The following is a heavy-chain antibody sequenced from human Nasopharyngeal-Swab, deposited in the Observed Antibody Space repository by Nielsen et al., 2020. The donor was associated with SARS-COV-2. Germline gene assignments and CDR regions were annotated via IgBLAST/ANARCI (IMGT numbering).Heavy chain of an antibody. D-gene: IGHD1-26*01. CDR1: GFNFSIYG. J-gene: IGHJ4*02. CDR2: IWYDGSNK. Sequence: GESLKISCAASGFNFSIYGMHWVRQAPDKGLEWVAVIWYDGSNKYYADSVKGRFTISRDNSKNTLYLQMNSLRAEDTAVYYCARENSGSGEDFDYWGQGTLVTVSS. V-gene: IGHV3-33*01. CDR3: ARENSGSGEDFDY.